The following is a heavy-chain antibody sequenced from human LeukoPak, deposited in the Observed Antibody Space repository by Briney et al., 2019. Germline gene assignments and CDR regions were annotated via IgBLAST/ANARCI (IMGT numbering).Heavy chain of an antibody. J-gene: IGHJ4*02. D-gene: IGHD3-10*01. CDR3: ATDRHYGYDF. V-gene: IGHV3-15*01. CDR2: VKSKTGGGTT. CDR1: GFTFGSAW. Sequence: PGGSLRLSCAASGFTFGSAWMSWVRQAPGKGLEWVGRVKSKTGGGTTDYAAPVKGRFTISRDDSTDTLFLQMNSLKTEDTAVYYCATDRHYGYDFWGQGTLVTVSS.